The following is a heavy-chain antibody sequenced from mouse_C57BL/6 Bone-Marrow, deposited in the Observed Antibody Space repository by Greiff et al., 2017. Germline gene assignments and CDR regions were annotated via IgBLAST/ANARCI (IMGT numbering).Heavy chain of an antibody. V-gene: IGHV1-63*01. Sequence: QVQLKQSGAELVRPGTSVKMSCKASGYTFTNYWIGWAKQRPGHGLEWIGDIYPGGAYTNYNEKFKGKATLTADKSSSTAYMQFSSLTSEDSAIYYCAREGVYDGYYSWFAYWGQGTLVTVSA. CDR2: IYPGGAYT. CDR3: AREGVYDGYYSWFAY. D-gene: IGHD2-3*01. CDR1: GYTFTNYW. J-gene: IGHJ3*01.